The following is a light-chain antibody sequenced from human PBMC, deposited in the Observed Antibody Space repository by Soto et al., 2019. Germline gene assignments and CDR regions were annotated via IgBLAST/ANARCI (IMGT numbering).Light chain of an antibody. CDR1: RSNIGSNY. CDR2: SND. CDR3: AAWDDSLSGRV. V-gene: IGLV1-47*01. J-gene: IGLJ3*02. Sequence: QSALTQPPSASGTPGQRVTISCSGSRSNIGSNYVYWYQQLPGTAPKLLIYSNDQRPSGVPDRFSGSKSGTSASLAISGLRSEDEADYYCAAWDDSLSGRVFGGGTKLTVL.